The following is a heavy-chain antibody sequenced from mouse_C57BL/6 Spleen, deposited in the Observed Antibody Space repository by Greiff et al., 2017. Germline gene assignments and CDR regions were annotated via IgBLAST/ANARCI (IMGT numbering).Heavy chain of an antibody. CDR1: GYAFSSSW. V-gene: IGHV1-82*01. Sequence: VKLQQSGPELVKPGASVKISCKASGYAFSSSWMNWVKQRPGKGLEWIGRIYPGDGDTNYNGKFKGKATLTADKSSSTAYMQLSSLTSEDSAVYFCARSLYGSSLYYAMDYWGQGTSVTVSS. CDR2: IYPGDGDT. J-gene: IGHJ4*01. CDR3: ARSLYGSSLYYAMDY. D-gene: IGHD1-1*01.